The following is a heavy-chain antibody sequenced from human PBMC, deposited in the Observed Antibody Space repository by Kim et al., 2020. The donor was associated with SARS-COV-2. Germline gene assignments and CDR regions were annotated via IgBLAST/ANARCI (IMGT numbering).Heavy chain of an antibody. Sequence: GGSLRLSCAASGFTFSSYGMHWVRQAPGKGLEWVAVIWYDGSNKYYADSVKGRFTISRDNSKNTLYLQMNSLRAEDTAVYYCARDSGIAAAGHPWGYWGQGTLVTVSS. CDR2: IWYDGSNK. CDR1: GFTFSSYG. CDR3: ARDSGIAAAGHPWGY. D-gene: IGHD6-13*01. J-gene: IGHJ4*02. V-gene: IGHV3-33*01.